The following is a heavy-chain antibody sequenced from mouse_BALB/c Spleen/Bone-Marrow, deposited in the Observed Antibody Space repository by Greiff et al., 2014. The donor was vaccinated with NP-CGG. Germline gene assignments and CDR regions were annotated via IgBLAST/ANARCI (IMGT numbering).Heavy chain of an antibody. J-gene: IGHJ4*01. CDR3: ARTPYYRYDDCYAGYY. Sequence: EVQLVESGGGLVKPGGSLKLSCAASGFTFSTYAMSWVRRTPEKRLEWVATISSGGTYTYYPASVKGRFPISRDNAKNSLYLQMSSLRSEDTVICYCARTPYYRYDDCYAGYYWGRRSSATVAS. V-gene: IGHV5-9-3*01. CDR2: ISSGGTYT. D-gene: IGHD2-14*01. CDR1: GFTFSTYA.